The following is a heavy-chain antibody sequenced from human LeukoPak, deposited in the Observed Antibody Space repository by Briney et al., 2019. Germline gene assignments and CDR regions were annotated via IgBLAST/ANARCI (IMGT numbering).Heavy chain of an antibody. CDR2: MNPNSGNT. CDR3: TRSVRNGHIDY. CDR1: GYTFTSYY. Sequence: ASVKVSCKASGYTFTSYYMHWVRQASGQGLEWMGWMNPNSGNTGYAQTFQGRVTMTRGTSISTAYMELSSLRFEDTAVYCCTRSVRNGHIDYWGQGTLVTVSS. D-gene: IGHD2-21*01. V-gene: IGHV1-8*02. J-gene: IGHJ4*02.